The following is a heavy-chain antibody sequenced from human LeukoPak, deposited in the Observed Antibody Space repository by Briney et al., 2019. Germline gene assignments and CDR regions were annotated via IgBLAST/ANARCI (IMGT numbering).Heavy chain of an antibody. V-gene: IGHV4-59*01. Sequence: SETLSLTCTISGDSISSYYWSWIRQPPGKGLEWIGYIYYSGSTKYNPSLKSRVTISVDTSKNQFFLKLTSVTAADTAVYYCARDPGDRLDYWGQGTLVTVSS. CDR3: ARDPGDRLDY. CDR1: GDSISSYY. D-gene: IGHD1-14*01. CDR2: IYYSGST. J-gene: IGHJ4*02.